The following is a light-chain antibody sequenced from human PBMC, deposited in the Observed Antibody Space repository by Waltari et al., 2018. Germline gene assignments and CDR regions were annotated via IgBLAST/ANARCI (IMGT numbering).Light chain of an antibody. V-gene: IGKV3-20*01. J-gene: IGKJ1*01. CDR3: QQYGSSPPK. CDR2: GAS. Sequence: EIVLTQSPATLSLSPGERAPLSCRASPSVSSSYLAWYQQKPGQAPRLLIYGASSRATGIPDRFSGSGYGTDFTLTISRLEPEDFAVYYCQQYGSSPPKFGQGTKVEIK. CDR1: PSVSSSY.